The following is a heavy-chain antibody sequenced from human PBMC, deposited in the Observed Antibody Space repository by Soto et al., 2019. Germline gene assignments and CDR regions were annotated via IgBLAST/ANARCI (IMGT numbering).Heavy chain of an antibody. CDR1: GFTFSSYG. Sequence: EVQLLESGGGLVQPGGSLRLSCAASGFTFSSYGMIWVRQGPGKGLEWVSGISGTGYSTNYADSVKGRFTISRDNSKKALYLTMNRLRAEDTSVYYFAKVSHENHVLWYFDSWGQGTVVPVSS. V-gene: IGHV3-23*01. CDR3: AKVSHENHVLWYFDS. D-gene: IGHD3-16*01. CDR2: ISGTGYST. J-gene: IGHJ4*02.